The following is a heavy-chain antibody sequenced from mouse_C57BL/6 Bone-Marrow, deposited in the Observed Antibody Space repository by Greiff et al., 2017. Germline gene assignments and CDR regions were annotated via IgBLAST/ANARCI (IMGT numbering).Heavy chain of an antibody. CDR3: ARNDGYRAWFAY. Sequence: VKLQQPGAELVKPGASVKMSCKASGYTFTSYWITWVKQRPGQGLEWIGDIYPGSGSTNYNEKFKSKATLTVDTSSSTAYMQLSSLTSEDSAVYYCARNDGYRAWFAYWGQGTLVTVSA. D-gene: IGHD2-3*01. CDR1: GYTFTSYW. CDR2: IYPGSGST. J-gene: IGHJ3*01. V-gene: IGHV1-55*01.